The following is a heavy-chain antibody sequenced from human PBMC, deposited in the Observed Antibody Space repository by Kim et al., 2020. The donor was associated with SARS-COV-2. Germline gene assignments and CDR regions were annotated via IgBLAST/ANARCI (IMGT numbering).Heavy chain of an antibody. D-gene: IGHD5-18*01. CDR3: ARHGREDTVFFDY. Sequence: SPSFHGQVTLSADKSISTAYLQWSSLKASDTAMYYCARHGREDTVFFDYWGQGTLVTVSS. V-gene: IGHV5-51*01. J-gene: IGHJ4*02.